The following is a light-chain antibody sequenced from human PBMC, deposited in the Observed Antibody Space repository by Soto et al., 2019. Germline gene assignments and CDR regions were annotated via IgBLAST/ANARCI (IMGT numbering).Light chain of an antibody. Sequence: DIVFTQFPGTLSLSPGERARLSCRASQTVSSNYLAWCQQRPGQAPRLLIYGASTRAAGIPDRFSGSGSGTDFTLTITRLEPEDSAVYFCQQYTGPPTTFGQGTRLEIK. CDR2: GAS. J-gene: IGKJ5*01. V-gene: IGKV3-20*01. CDR3: QQYTGPPTT. CDR1: QTVSSNY.